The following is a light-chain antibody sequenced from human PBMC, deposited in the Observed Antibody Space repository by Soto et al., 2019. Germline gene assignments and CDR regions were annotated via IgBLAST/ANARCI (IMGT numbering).Light chain of an antibody. Sequence: EIVLTQSPATLSLSPGERATLSCRASQSVSSYLAWYQQKPGQAPRLLIYDASNRATGIPARFSGSGSGTDFTLTISSLEPEDFAVYYGQQRNNWPPRFTFGPGNKVDIK. CDR1: QSVSSY. CDR3: QQRNNWPPRFT. J-gene: IGKJ3*01. CDR2: DAS. V-gene: IGKV3-11*01.